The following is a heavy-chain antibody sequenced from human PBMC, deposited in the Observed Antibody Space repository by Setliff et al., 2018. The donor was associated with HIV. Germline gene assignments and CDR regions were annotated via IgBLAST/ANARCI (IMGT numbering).Heavy chain of an antibody. D-gene: IGHD1-26*01. CDR1: GGSISSRDYY. V-gene: IGHV4-39*07. J-gene: IGHJ4*02. Sequence: SETLSLTCTVSGGSISSRDYYWGWIRQPPGKGLEWIGNIYYSGSTYYTPSLKSRVTISVDTSKNQFSLRLSSVTAADTAVYYCARIPPELDFDSWGQGTLVTVSS. CDR3: ARIPPELDFDS. CDR2: IYYSGST.